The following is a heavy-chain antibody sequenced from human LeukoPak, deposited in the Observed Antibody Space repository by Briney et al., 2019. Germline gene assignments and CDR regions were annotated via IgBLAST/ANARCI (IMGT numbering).Heavy chain of an antibody. J-gene: IGHJ4*02. Sequence: GGSLRLSCAASGFTFISYAMTWVRQAPGKGLEWVSFISGSGDSTYYADSVKGRFTISRDNSKNTLYLQMNSLRAEDTAVYYCAKGYWSGDAAMPYFDYWGQGTLVTVSS. V-gene: IGHV3-23*01. CDR3: AKGYWSGDAAMPYFDY. CDR1: GFTFISYA. CDR2: ISGSGDST. D-gene: IGHD5-18*01.